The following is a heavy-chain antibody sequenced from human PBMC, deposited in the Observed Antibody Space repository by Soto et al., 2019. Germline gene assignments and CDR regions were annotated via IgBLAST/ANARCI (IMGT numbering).Heavy chain of an antibody. D-gene: IGHD6-25*01. J-gene: IGHJ5*02. Sequence: SETLSLTCTVSGGSLSSYYWTWIRQSPGKGLEWIGYVYFSGNANYNPSLKSRVTISIDTSKNQFSLSLASVTAADTAFYYCGSVRPSGYVLSWGQGTLVTVSS. CDR3: GSVRPSGYVLS. CDR2: VYFSGNA. CDR1: GGSLSSYY. V-gene: IGHV4-59*01.